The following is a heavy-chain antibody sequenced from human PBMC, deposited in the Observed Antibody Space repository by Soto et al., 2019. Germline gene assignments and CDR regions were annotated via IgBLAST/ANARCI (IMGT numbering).Heavy chain of an antibody. CDR2: INYSGST. V-gene: IGHV4-34*01. D-gene: IGHD6-13*01. CDR1: CGSFNSYY. CDR3: ARGHKQQLVRSGGWFDP. Sequence: KTSETLSLTCAFYCGSFNSYYWSWIRQPPGKGLEWIGEINYSGSTNYNPSLKSRVTISVDTSKNQFSLKLSSVTAADTAVYYCARGHKQQLVRSGGWFDPWGQGTLVTVSS. J-gene: IGHJ5*02.